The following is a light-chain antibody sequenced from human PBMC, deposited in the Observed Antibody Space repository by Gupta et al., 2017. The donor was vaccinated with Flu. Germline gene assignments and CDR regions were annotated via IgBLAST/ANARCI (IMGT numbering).Light chain of an antibody. CDR1: QSVLHSSNNKNY. V-gene: IGKV4-1*01. CDR3: QQYYRSPRT. CDR2: WAS. J-gene: IGKJ1*01. Sequence: DVVMIQSPESLAVSLGERATINCKSSQSVLHSSNNKNYLAWYQQRAGQPPKLLIYWASTRQSGVPERFSGSGSGTDFALTISNLQAEDVAVYYCQQYYRSPRTFGQGTKVEI.